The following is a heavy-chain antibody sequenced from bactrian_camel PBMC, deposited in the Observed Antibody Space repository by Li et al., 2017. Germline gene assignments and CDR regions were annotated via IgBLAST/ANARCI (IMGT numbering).Heavy chain of an antibody. Sequence: DVQLVESGGGSVQVGGSLTLTCTGSGDTISTHCMSWFRQAPEKGRAERELVAHIDKDAKATYTDSVQGRFTISRDNVDNTVDLRMTNLEPEDTATYYCLADDLCLEWAGLTDYPMDDPDYWGKGTQVTVSS. J-gene: IGHJ7*01. CDR2: IDKDAKA. V-gene: IGHV3S10*01. D-gene: IGHD5*01. CDR1: GDTISTHC.